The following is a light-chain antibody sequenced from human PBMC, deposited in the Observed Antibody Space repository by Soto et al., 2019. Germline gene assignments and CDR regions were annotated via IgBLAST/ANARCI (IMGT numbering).Light chain of an antibody. CDR2: DVS. Sequence: QSALTQPASVSGSPGQSITISCTGTSSDVGGYNFVSWYQQHPGKVPKLMIFDVSSRPSGVSDRCSGSKSGHTASLTISRLQAEDEGEYSCSSYTSSSTHVFGSGTKVTVL. V-gene: IGLV2-14*03. J-gene: IGLJ1*01. CDR1: SSDVGGYNF. CDR3: SSYTSSSTHV.